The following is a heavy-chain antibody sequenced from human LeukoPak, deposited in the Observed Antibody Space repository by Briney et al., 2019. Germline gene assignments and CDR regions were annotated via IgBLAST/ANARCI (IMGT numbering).Heavy chain of an antibody. CDR1: GYTFTSYG. Sequence: ASVKVSCKASGYTFTSYGISWVRQAPGQGVEWMGWISAYNGNTNYAQKLQGRVTMTTDTSTSTAYMELRSLRSDDTAVYYCARSQRTYYDSSGYYYDFDYWGQGTLVTVSS. CDR2: ISAYNGNT. V-gene: IGHV1-18*01. J-gene: IGHJ4*02. D-gene: IGHD3-22*01. CDR3: ARSQRTYYDSSGYYYDFDY.